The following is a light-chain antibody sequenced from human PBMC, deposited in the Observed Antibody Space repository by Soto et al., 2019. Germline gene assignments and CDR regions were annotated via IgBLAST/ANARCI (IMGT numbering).Light chain of an antibody. CDR2: DAS. V-gene: IGKV3D-11*01. CDR1: HGVSSY. J-gene: IGKJ4*01. CDR3: EYYGTSIT. Sequence: TQAAAGLPVSPGEIATLSCRAIHGVSSYLAWYQQKPGQAPRLLIYDASNRATGIPARFTGSGPGTDFPLPFRTLEPADFAVYYCEYYGTSITFGGAPKV.